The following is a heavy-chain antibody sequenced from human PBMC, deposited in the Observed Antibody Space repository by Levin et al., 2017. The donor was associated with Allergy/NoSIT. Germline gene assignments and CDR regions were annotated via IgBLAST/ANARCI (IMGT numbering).Heavy chain of an antibody. CDR3: ARDREIGLLDY. J-gene: IGHJ4*02. CDR1: GGSIRSYY. D-gene: IGHD3/OR15-3a*01. Sequence: SPTLSLPCTVSGGSIRSYYWSWIRQPPGKGLEWIGYIYYSGSTNYNPSLKSRVTISVDTSKNQFSLKLSSVTAADTAVYYCARDREIGLLDYWGQGTLVTVSS. CDR2: IYYSGST. V-gene: IGHV4-59*01.